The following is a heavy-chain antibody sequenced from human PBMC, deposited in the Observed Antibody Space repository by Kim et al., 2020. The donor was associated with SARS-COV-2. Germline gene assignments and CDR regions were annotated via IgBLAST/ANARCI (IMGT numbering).Heavy chain of an antibody. CDR3: ARDRGTGPYYYYGMDV. CDR1: GFTFSSYG. D-gene: IGHD3-10*01. V-gene: IGHV3-33*01. Sequence: GGSLRLSCAASGFTFSSYGMHWVRQAPGKGLEWVAVIWYDGSNKYYADSVKGRFTISRDNSKNTLYLQMNSLRAEDTAVYYCARDRGTGPYYYYGMDVWGQGTTVTVSS. J-gene: IGHJ6*02. CDR2: IWYDGSNK.